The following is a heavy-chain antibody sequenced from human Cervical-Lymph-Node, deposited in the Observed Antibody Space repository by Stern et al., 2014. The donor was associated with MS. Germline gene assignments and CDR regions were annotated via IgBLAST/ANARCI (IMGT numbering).Heavy chain of an antibody. CDR2: LIPVSGNT. V-gene: IGHV1-45*02. CDR3: VAWSRGMDV. Sequence: QVQLVQSGAEVKKTGSSVRLSCKASGDTFTYRYLHWVRHAPGPAFEWMGRLIPVSGNTDYAHQFPDRVTITRAASSPTHHTALSSLTSEDTAIYYCVAWSRGMDVWGQGTTVTVSS. CDR1: GDTFTYRY. D-gene: IGHD2-8*02. J-gene: IGHJ6*02.